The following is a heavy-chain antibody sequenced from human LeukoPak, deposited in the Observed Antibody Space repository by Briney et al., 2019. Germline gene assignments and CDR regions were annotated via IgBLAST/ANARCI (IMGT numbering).Heavy chain of an antibody. CDR1: GGSISSYY. Sequence: PSETLSLTCTVSGGSISSYYWSWIRQPPGKGLEWIGYIYYSGSTNYNPSLKSRVTISVDTSKNQFSLKLSSVTAADTAVYYCARGVGATQYYYYYYMDVWGKGTTVTVS. V-gene: IGHV4-59*01. J-gene: IGHJ6*03. CDR3: ARGVGATQYYYYYYMDV. CDR2: IYYSGST. D-gene: IGHD1-26*01.